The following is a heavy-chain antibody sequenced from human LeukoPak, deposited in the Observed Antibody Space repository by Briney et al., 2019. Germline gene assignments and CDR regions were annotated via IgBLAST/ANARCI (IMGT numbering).Heavy chain of an antibody. Sequence: GGSLRLSCAASGFTFSSYSMNWVCQAPGKGLEWVSSISSSSSYIYYADSVKGRFTISRDNAKNSLYLQMNSLRAEDTAVYYCARDGLGMIAPDYWGQGTLVTVSS. J-gene: IGHJ4*02. V-gene: IGHV3-21*01. CDR3: ARDGLGMIAPDY. D-gene: IGHD3-22*01. CDR2: ISSSSSYI. CDR1: GFTFSSYS.